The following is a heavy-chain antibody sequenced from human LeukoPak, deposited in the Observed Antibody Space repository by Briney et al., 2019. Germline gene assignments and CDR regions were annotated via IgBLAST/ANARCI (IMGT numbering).Heavy chain of an antibody. Sequence: SETLSLTCTVSGGSISTYYWSWIRQPPGKGPEWIGYIYYSGSTNYNPSLKSRVTISVDTSKNQFSLKLSSVTAADTAVYYCARGPYSGFDYSGFDYWGQGTLVTVSS. J-gene: IGHJ4*02. CDR3: ARGPYSGFDYSGFDY. D-gene: IGHD5-12*01. CDR2: IYYSGST. V-gene: IGHV4-59*01. CDR1: GGSISTYY.